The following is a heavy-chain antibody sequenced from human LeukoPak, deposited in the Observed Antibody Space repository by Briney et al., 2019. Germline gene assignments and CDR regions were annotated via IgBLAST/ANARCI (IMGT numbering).Heavy chain of an antibody. CDR3: ARDLRDY. J-gene: IGHJ4*02. Sequence: PGGSLRLSCAASGFTFSSYAMHWVRRAPGKGLEWVAVISYDGSNKYYADSVKGRFTISRDNSKNTLYLQMNSLRAEDTAVYYCARDLRDYWGQGTLVTVSS. V-gene: IGHV3-30-3*01. D-gene: IGHD3-9*01. CDR2: ISYDGSNK. CDR1: GFTFSSYA.